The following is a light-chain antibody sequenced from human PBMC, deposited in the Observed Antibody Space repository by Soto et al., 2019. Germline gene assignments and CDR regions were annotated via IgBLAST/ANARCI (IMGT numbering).Light chain of an antibody. CDR1: SSNIGSKS. CDR3: ALWDDSLNGLV. CDR2: RNN. Sequence: QSVLTQPPSASGPPGQRVTISCSGSSSNIGSKSVNWYQQVPGTAPRLLIYRNNQRPSGVPDRFSGSKSGSSASLAISGLQSQDEADYYCALWDDSLNGLVFGTGTKLTVL. J-gene: IGLJ1*01. V-gene: IGLV1-44*01.